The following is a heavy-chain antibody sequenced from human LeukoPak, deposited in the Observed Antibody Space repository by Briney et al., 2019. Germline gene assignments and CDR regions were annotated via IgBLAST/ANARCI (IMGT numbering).Heavy chain of an antibody. D-gene: IGHD2-15*01. Sequence: PGRSLSLSCAASGFTFSSYAMHWVRQAPGKGLEWVAVISYDGSNKYYADSVKGRFTISRDNSKNTLYLQMNSLRAEDTAVYYCAREVIAFDYWGQGTLVTVSS. V-gene: IGHV3-30-3*01. CDR2: ISYDGSNK. CDR1: GFTFSSYA. J-gene: IGHJ4*02. CDR3: AREVIAFDY.